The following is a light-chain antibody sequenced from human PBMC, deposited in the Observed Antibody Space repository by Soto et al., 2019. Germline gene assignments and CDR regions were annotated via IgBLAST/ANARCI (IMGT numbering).Light chain of an antibody. CDR1: QSVSRSC. J-gene: IGKJ3*01. CDR3: QHDGSSPIFT. Sequence: EIVLTQSPGTLSLSPGERGTLSCGASQSVSRSCLAWYQQKPGQATSLLISSASSRVTGIPDRFSGSGSGSDFTFTTSSLQPKDFPVYYCQHDGSSPIFTSGPGTKVDI. V-gene: IGKV3-20*01. CDR2: SAS.